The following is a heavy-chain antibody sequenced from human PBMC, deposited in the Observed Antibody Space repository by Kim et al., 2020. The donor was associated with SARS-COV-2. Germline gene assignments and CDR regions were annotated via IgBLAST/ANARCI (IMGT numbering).Heavy chain of an antibody. Sequence: SETLSLTCAVYGGSFSGYYWSWIRQPPGKGLEWIGEINHSGSTNYNPSLKSRVTISVDTSKNQFSLKLSSVTAADTAVYYCARGRSPDIVAARPIDYWGQGTLVTVSS. CDR3: ARGRSPDIVAARPIDY. CDR2: INHSGST. V-gene: IGHV4-34*01. J-gene: IGHJ4*02. CDR1: GGSFSGYY. D-gene: IGHD6-6*01.